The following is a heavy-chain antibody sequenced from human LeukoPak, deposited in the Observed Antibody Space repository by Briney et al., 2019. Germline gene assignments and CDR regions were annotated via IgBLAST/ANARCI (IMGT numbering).Heavy chain of an antibody. CDR2: IYSGGST. D-gene: IGHD3-16*01. Sequence: GGSLRLSCAASGFTVSSNYMSWVRQAPGKGLEWVSVIYSGGSTYYADSVKGRFTISRDNSKNTLYLQMNSLRAEDTAVYYCAKAALRFYYYYYYMDVWGKGTTVTVSS. V-gene: IGHV3-53*01. J-gene: IGHJ6*03. CDR1: GFTVSSNY. CDR3: AKAALRFYYYYYYMDV.